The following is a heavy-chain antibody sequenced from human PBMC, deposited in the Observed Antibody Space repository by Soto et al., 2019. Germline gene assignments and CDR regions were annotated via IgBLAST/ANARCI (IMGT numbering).Heavy chain of an antibody. D-gene: IGHD3-10*01. CDR3: ARDRGAWPFDL. Sequence: QVQLVESGGGVVQPGRSLRLSCVASGFTFSSYGMHWVRQAPGKGLEWVAVIWSDGSNKIYADSVKGRFTISKDNSKNTLYLQMNGLRAEDTAVYYCARDRGAWPFDLWGRGTLVTVSS. CDR2: IWSDGSNK. CDR1: GFTFSSYG. J-gene: IGHJ2*01. V-gene: IGHV3-33*01.